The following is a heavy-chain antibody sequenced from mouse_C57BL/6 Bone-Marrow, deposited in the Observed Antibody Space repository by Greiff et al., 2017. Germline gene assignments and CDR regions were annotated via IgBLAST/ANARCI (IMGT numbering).Heavy chain of an antibody. CDR2: IDPNSGGT. D-gene: IGHD1-1*01. CDR1: GYTFTSYW. Sequence: VQLQQSGAELVKPGASVKLSCKASGYTFTSYWMHWVKQRPGRGLEWIGRIDPNSGGTKYNEKFKSKATLTVDKPSSTAYMQLSSLTSEDSAVYYCARSPSITTVVATDYWGQGTTLTVSS. V-gene: IGHV1-72*01. CDR3: ARSPSITTVVATDY. J-gene: IGHJ2*01.